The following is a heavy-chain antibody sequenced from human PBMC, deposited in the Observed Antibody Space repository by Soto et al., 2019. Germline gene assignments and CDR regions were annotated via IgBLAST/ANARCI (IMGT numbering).Heavy chain of an antibody. CDR1: GFSSSSFG. D-gene: IGHD5-18*01. CDR3: VVDTTGLLDY. V-gene: IGHV3-33*03. J-gene: IGHJ4*02. CDR2: IWYDGNKK. Sequence: GGSLRLSCAASGFSSSSFGMHWVRQAPGKGLEWVAVIWYDGNKKYYGDSVRGRFSISRDNSKNTLYLEMNSLRAEDTAVYYCVVDTTGLLDYWGQGTLVTVSS.